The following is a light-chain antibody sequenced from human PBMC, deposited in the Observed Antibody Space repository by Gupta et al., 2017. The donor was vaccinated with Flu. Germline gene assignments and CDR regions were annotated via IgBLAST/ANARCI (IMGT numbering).Light chain of an antibody. CDR2: GAS. CDR1: QNISNY. CDR3: HLRDTIPIT. V-gene: IGKV1-39*01. Sequence: DIHTTPSPSSLSASVGDRVPITCRASQNISNYLNWYQRKPGKAPKVLIYGASSLPMRVPLRFSGCGSGLDFTLSIRRLQPDDFANYDCHLRDTIPITCGAGTKVEIK. J-gene: IGKJ4*01.